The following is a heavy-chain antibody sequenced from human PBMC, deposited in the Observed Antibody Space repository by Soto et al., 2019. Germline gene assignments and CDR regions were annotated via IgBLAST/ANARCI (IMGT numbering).Heavy chain of an antibody. D-gene: IGHD5-12*01. CDR1: GDSISSGEYY. CDR2: IYYSGST. CDR3: ARVDIVATIFDY. J-gene: IGHJ4*02. V-gene: IGHV4-30-4*01. Sequence: QVQLQESGPGLVKPSQTLSLTCTVSGDSISSGEYYWSWIRQPPGKGLEWIAYIYYSGSTYYNPSLKSRXXIXVXXSKNQFSLKLSSVTAADTAVYYCARVDIVATIFDYWGQGTLVTVSS.